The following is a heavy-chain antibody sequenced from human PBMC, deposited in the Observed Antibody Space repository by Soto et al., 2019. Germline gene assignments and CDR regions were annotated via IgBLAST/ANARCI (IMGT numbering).Heavy chain of an antibody. CDR3: PGAPNCAYFDF. CDR1: SGSISTYY. Sequence: QVQLQASGPGLVKPSETLSLTCTVSSGSISTYYWSWIRQPPGKRLEWIGYIYYTGSTNYNPSLMTRVAISMETSKNQFSLTLTTVSAADMAVYYCPGAPNCAYFDFWGLGTLVTVSS. J-gene: IGHJ4*02. V-gene: IGHV4-59*01. D-gene: IGHD7-27*01. CDR2: IYYTGST.